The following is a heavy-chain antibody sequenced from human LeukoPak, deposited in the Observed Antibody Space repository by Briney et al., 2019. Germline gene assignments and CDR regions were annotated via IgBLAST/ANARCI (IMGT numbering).Heavy chain of an antibody. V-gene: IGHV4-59*01. CDR2: IYYSGST. D-gene: IGHD4-17*01. J-gene: IGHJ4*02. CDR1: GGSIRSYY. CDR3: ARTGSTVTMLYPFDH. Sequence: SETLSLTCTVPGGSIRSYYWSWIRQPPGKGLEWNGYIYYSGSTNYNPSLKSRDSISVDTSKNQFSLKLSSVTAADTAVYYCARTGSTVTMLYPFDHWGQGTLVTVSS.